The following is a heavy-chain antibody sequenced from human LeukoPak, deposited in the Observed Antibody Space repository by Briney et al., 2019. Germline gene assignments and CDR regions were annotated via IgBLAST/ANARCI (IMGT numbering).Heavy chain of an antibody. Sequence: SVKVSCKASGGTFSSYAISWVRQAPGQGLEWMGGIIPIFGTANYAQKFQGRVTITADESTSTAYMELSSLRSVATAVYYCAGRSGSYYNEPFDYWGQGTLVTVSS. CDR2: IIPIFGTA. CDR1: GGTFSSYA. V-gene: IGHV1-69*13. CDR3: AGRSGSYYNEPFDY. J-gene: IGHJ4*02. D-gene: IGHD3-10*01.